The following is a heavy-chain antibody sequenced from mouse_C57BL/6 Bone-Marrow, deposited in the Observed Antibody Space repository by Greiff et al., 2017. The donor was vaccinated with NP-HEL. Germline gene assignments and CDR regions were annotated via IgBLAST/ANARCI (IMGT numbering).Heavy chain of an antibody. Sequence: QVQLQQPGTELVKPGASVKLSCKASGYTFTSYWMYWVKQRPGQGLDWIGNINPNNGATNYNEKFKSKATLTVDKSSSTAYMQLSSLTSEDSAVYYCARDSGYAFDYWGQGTTLTVSS. CDR3: ARDSGYAFDY. J-gene: IGHJ2*01. D-gene: IGHD3-2*02. CDR2: INPNNGAT. V-gene: IGHV1-53*01. CDR1: GYTFTSYW.